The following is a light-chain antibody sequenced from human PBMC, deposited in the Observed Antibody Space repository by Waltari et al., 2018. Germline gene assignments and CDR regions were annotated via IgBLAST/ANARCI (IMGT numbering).Light chain of an antibody. Sequence: DIQMTQSPSSLSASIGDRVTITCQASEDINNYLNWYQQKPGKAPKLLIYWASTRESGVPDRFSGTGSGTDFTLTISSLQAEDVAVYYCHQYFSPHWTFGQGTKVEIK. V-gene: IGKV1-33*01. CDR1: EDINNY. J-gene: IGKJ1*01. CDR3: HQYFSPHWT. CDR2: WAS.